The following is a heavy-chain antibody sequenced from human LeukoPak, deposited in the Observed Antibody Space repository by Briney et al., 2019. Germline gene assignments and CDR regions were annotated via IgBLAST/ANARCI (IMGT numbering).Heavy chain of an antibody. J-gene: IGHJ4*02. V-gene: IGHV4-34*01. CDR1: GGSFSGYY. Sequence: SETLSLTCAVYGGSFSGYYWSWIRQPPGKGLEWIGSIYHSGSTYYNPSLKSRVTISVDTSKNQFSLKLSSVTAADTAVYYCARDQSLLMVYASFDYWGQGTLVTVSS. CDR2: IYHSGST. CDR3: ARDQSLLMVYASFDY. D-gene: IGHD2-8*01.